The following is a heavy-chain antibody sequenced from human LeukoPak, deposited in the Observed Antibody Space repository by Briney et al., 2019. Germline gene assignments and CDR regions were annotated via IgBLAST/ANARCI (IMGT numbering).Heavy chain of an antibody. Sequence: GASVKVSCKASGYTFTGYYIHWVRQAPGQGLEWMGWVNPNSGDTNYALKFQGRVTMTRDTPISTAYMELSSLKSDDTAVYYCARAKWESSTTCYGAWGQGTLVTVSS. V-gene: IGHV1-2*02. CDR2: VNPNSGDT. J-gene: IGHJ5*02. CDR3: ARAKWESSTTCYGA. CDR1: GYTFTGYY. D-gene: IGHD2-2*01.